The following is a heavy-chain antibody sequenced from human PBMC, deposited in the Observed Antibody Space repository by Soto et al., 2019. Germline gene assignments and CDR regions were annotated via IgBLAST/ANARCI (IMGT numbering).Heavy chain of an antibody. CDR1: GYSFTSYW. Sequence: GESLKISCKGSGYSFTSYWIGWVRQMPGKGLEWVGIIYPGDSDTRYSPSFQGQVTISADKSISTAYLQWSSLKASDTAMYYCARLVGAFYYYYGMDVWGQGTTVTVSS. V-gene: IGHV5-51*01. J-gene: IGHJ6*02. D-gene: IGHD1-26*01. CDR2: IYPGDSDT. CDR3: ARLVGAFYYYYGMDV.